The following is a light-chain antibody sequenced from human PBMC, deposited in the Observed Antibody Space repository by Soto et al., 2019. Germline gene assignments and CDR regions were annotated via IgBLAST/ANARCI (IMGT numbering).Light chain of an antibody. Sequence: DVVMTQSPLSLPVTPGQPASISCRSSQSLVYSDGYAYVNWFHQRPGQSPRRLIYKASKWDSGVTDRFSGSESGTDFTLHINRVEAEDVGNYYRMQAPHWPPPFGRGTRVEIK. CDR2: KAS. V-gene: IGKV2D-30*01. CDR3: MQAPHWPPP. CDR1: QSLVYSDGYAY. J-gene: IGKJ1*01.